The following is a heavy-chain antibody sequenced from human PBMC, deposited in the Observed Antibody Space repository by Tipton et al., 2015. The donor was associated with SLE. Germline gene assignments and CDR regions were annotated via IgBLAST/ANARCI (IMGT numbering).Heavy chain of an antibody. CDR1: GYRFTNYW. CDR3: ARPTDSTGYYFDY. J-gene: IGHJ4*02. D-gene: IGHD3-22*01. Sequence: QLVQSGAEVKKPGESLKISCKGSGYRFTNYWIAWVRQMPGKGLEWMGIIYPGDSDTRYSPSFQGQVTMSADKSISTAYLQWSSLKASDTAMYYCARPTDSTGYYFDYWGQGTLVTVSS. CDR2: IYPGDSDT. V-gene: IGHV5-51*03.